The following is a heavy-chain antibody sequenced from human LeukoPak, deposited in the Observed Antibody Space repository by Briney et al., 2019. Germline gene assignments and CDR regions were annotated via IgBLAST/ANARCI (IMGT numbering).Heavy chain of an antibody. V-gene: IGHV4-39*07. D-gene: IGHD3-10*01. CDR3: ARVEWFGELLSARFNWFDP. CDR1: GGSISSSSNY. J-gene: IGHJ5*02. Sequence: SETLSLTCTVSGGSISSSSNYWGWIRQPPGKGLEWIGSIYYSGSTYYNPSLKSRVTISVDTSKNQFSLKLSSVTAADTAVYYCARVEWFGELLSARFNWFDPWGQGTLVTVSS. CDR2: IYYSGST.